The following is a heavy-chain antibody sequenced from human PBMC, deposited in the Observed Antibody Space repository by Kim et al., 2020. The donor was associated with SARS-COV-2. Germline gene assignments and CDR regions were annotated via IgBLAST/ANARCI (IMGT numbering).Heavy chain of an antibody. Sequence: SETLSLTCTVSGGSISSYYWSWIRQPPGKGLEWIGYIYYSGSTNYNPSLKSRVTISVDTSKNQFSLKLSSVTAADTAVYYCARVPGFGELFNWFDPWGQGTLVTVSS. J-gene: IGHJ5*02. V-gene: IGHV4-59*13. CDR2: IYYSGST. CDR3: ARVPGFGELFNWFDP. CDR1: GGSISSYY. D-gene: IGHD3-10*01.